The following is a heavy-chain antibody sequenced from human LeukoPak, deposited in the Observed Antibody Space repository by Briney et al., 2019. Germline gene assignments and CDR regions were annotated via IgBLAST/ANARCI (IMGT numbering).Heavy chain of an antibody. CDR3: ARAEPYYGMDV. V-gene: IGHV4-61*08. CDR1: AGSVSNGDYY. J-gene: IGHJ6*02. CDR2: VYYTGST. Sequence: PSETLSLTCIVSAGSVSNGDYYWSWLRQPPGKALEWIGYVYYTGSTYYNPSLEGRVTISVDTSRNQFSVKLSSVTAADTAVYYCARAEPYYGMDVWGQGTTVTVSS.